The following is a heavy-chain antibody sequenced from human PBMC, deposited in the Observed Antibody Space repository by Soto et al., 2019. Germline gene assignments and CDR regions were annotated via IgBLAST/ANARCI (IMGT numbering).Heavy chain of an antibody. CDR2: INPNSGGT. Sequence: ASVKVSCKASGYTFTGYYMHWVRQAPGQGLEWMGWINPNSGGTNYAQKFQGRVTMTRDTSISTAYMELSRLRSDDTAVYYCARGQKLVPSYFAYWGQGTSVTVSS. V-gene: IGHV1-2*02. J-gene: IGHJ4*02. CDR3: ARGQKLVPSYFAY. D-gene: IGHD6-13*01. CDR1: GYTFTGYY.